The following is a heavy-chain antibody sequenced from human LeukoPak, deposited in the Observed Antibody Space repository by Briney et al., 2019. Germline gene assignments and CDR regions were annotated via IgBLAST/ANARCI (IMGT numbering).Heavy chain of an antibody. CDR2: IRSKANSYAT. D-gene: IGHD5-24*01. V-gene: IGHV3-73*01. J-gene: IGHJ4*02. CDR1: GFTFSGSA. Sequence: GGSLRLSCAASGFTFSGSAMHWVRQASGKGPEWVGRIRSKANSYATAYAASVKGRFTISRDDSKNTAYLQMNSLKTEDTAVYYCTTAGSWLQLPQYDYWGQGTLVTVSS. CDR3: TTAGSWLQLPQYDY.